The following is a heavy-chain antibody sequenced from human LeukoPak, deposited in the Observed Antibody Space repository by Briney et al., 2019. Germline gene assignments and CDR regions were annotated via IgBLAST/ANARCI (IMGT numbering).Heavy chain of an antibody. D-gene: IGHD6-13*01. V-gene: IGHV3-7*01. J-gene: IGHJ5*02. CDR1: GFTFSSYW. CDR2: IKQDGSEK. Sequence: PGGSLRLSCAASGFTFSSYWMSWVRQAPGKGLEWVANIKQDGSEKYYVDPVKGRFTLSRDNAKNSLYLQMNSLRAEDTAVYYCAREQQLVVSNWFDPWGRGTLVTVSS. CDR3: AREQQLVVSNWFDP.